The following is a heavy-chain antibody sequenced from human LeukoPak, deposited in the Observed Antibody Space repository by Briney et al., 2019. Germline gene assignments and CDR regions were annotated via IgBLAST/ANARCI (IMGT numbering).Heavy chain of an antibody. CDR3: ARKYYYDSSGAYYMDV. J-gene: IGHJ6*03. V-gene: IGHV3-48*01. Sequence: GGSLRLSCAASGFTFSSYSMNWVRQAPGKGLEWVSYISSSSSTIYYADSVKGRFTISRDNAKNSLYLQMNSLRAEDTAVYYCARKYYYDSSGAYYMDVWGKGTTVTVSS. CDR1: GFTFSSYS. CDR2: ISSSSSTI. D-gene: IGHD3-22*01.